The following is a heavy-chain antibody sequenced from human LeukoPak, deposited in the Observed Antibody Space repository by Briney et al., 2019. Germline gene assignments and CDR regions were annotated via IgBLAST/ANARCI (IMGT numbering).Heavy chain of an antibody. CDR3: ASAGHDGIGYKVC. CDR1: GGSISSSNW. J-gene: IGHJ4*02. V-gene: IGHV4-4*02. CDR2: IYHSGSA. Sequence: SSGTLSLTCAVSGGSISSSNWWSWVRQPPGKGLEWIGEIYHSGSANYNPSLKSRVTISVDKSKNQFSLRLSSVTAADTAVYYCASAGHDGIGYKVCWGQGILVTVSS. D-gene: IGHD3-22*01.